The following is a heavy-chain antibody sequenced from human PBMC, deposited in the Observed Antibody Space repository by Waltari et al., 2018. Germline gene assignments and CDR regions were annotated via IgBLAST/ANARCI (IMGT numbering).Heavy chain of an antibody. CDR3: ARGRYWSSYLEGIFDS. CDR1: GGSVSSDNYY. D-gene: IGHD2-2*01. CDR2: V. Sequence: QMQLQESGPELLKPSETLSLTFSVSGGSVSSDNYYWGWIRQPPGKGLEWIGSVYYNPSLNSRVTISSDTSKNHLSLKLTSVIAADTAVYYCARGRYWSSYLEGIFDSWGQGTLVTVSS. J-gene: IGHJ4*02. V-gene: IGHV4-39*07.